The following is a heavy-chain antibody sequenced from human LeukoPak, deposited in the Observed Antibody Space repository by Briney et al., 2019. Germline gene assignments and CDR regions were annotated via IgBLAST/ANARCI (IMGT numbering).Heavy chain of an antibody. CDR2: IYYSGST. D-gene: IGHD2-2*01. CDR1: GGSISSSSYY. Sequence: PSETLSLTCTVSGGSISSSSYYWGWIRQPPGKGLEWIGSIYYSGSTYYNPSLKSRVTISVDTSKNQFSLKLSFVTAADTAVYYCARSRIVVVPAAKDNWFDPWGQGTLVTVSS. J-gene: IGHJ5*02. V-gene: IGHV4-39*01. CDR3: ARSRIVVVPAAKDNWFDP.